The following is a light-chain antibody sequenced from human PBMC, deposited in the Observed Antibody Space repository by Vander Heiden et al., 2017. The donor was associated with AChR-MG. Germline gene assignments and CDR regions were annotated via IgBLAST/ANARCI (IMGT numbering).Light chain of an antibody. J-gene: IGLJ2*01. CDR1: EIGSKS. CDR3: LVWDSHSDLPV. Sequence: HAPTPPPSLSVAPGHTARVPCGGKEIGSKSVYWYQQKAGQAPGLVIYDDGDRPSGIPERFSGFNSDNTATLIISRVEAGDEADYFCLVWDSHSDLPVFGGGTKLTVL. CDR2: DDG. V-gene: IGLV3-21*02.